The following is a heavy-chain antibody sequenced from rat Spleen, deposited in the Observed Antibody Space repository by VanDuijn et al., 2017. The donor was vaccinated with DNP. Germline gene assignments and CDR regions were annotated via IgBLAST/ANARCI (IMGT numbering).Heavy chain of an antibody. Sequence: EVQFQESGPGLVKPSQSLSLTCSVTGYSITSNYWGWIRKFPGNKMEWIGHISYSGITNYNPSLKSRISITRDTSKNQFFLQLNSVINEDTATYYCARFGSYYYVMDAWGQGASVTVSS. J-gene: IGHJ4*01. D-gene: IGHD1-12*02. CDR2: ISYSGIT. V-gene: IGHV3-1*01. CDR3: ARFGSYYYVMDA. CDR1: GYSITSNY.